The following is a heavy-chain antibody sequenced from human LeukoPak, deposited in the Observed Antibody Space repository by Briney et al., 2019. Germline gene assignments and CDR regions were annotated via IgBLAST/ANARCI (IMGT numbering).Heavy chain of an antibody. J-gene: IGHJ4*02. CDR1: GVSISNTDYY. D-gene: IGHD2-21*02. Sequence: PSQTLSLTCTVSGVSISNTDYYWSWVRQPPGKGLEWIGYRYYSGNTYYNPPLKSRVDISIDTSKNQFSLELNSVTAADTAVYYCARGGDWLFDYWGQGILVTVSS. CDR3: ARGGDWLFDY. V-gene: IGHV4-30-4*01. CDR2: RYYSGNT.